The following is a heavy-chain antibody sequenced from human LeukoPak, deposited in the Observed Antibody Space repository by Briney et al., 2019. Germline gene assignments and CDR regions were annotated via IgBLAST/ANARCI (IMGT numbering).Heavy chain of an antibody. CDR1: GFTFSSYW. CDR2: IKQDGSEK. V-gene: IGHV3-7*04. D-gene: IGHD1-26*01. Sequence: PGGSLRLSCAASGFTFSSYWMSWVRQAPGKGLEWVANIKQDGSEKYYVDSVKGRFTISRDNAKNSLYLQMNSLRAEDTAVYYCARGGYSGSYLGLVDYWGQGTLVTVSS. CDR3: ARGGYSGSYLGLVDY. J-gene: IGHJ4*02.